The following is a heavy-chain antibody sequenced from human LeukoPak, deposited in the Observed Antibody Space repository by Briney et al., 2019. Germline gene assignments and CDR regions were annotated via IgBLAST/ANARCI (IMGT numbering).Heavy chain of an antibody. CDR2: ISPSGGST. V-gene: IGHV1-46*01. CDR1: GYTFTSNY. Sequence: ASVKVSCKAFGYTFTSNYMHWVRQAPGQGPEWMGVISPSGGSTTYAQKFQGRVTLTRDMSTSTDYLELSSLRSDDTAVYYCARGHGSMTMVRGVMSRAWFDPWGQGTLVTVSS. CDR3: ARGHGSMTMVRGVMSRAWFDP. J-gene: IGHJ5*02. D-gene: IGHD3-10*01.